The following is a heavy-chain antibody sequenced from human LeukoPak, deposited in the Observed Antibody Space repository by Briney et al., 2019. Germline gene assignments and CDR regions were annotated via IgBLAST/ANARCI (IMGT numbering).Heavy chain of an antibody. CDR2: IKQDGSEK. CDR1: GFTFSSYW. Sequence: PGGSLRLSCAASGFTFSSYWMSWVRQAPGKGLEWVANIKQDGSEKYYVDSVKGRFTISRDNAKNSLYLQMNSLRAEDTAVYYCARVTYVVVPAARGYYYYYYMDVWGKGTTVTVS. J-gene: IGHJ6*03. CDR3: ARVTYVVVPAARGYYYYYYMDV. V-gene: IGHV3-7*01. D-gene: IGHD2-2*01.